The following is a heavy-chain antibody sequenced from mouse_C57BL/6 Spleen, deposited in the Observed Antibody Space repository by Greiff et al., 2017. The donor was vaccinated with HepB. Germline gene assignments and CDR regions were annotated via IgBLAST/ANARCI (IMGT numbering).Heavy chain of an antibody. CDR2: IYPGSGST. J-gene: IGHJ1*03. V-gene: IGHV1-55*01. CDR3: ARRASDYRNYGWYFDV. CDR1: GYTFTSYW. D-gene: IGHD2-5*01. Sequence: QVQLQQSGAELVKPGASVKMSCKASGYTFTSYWITWVKQRPGQGLEWIGDIYPGSGSTNYNEKFKSKATLTVDTSSSTAYMQLSSLTSEDSAVYYCARRASDYRNYGWYFDVWGTGTTVTVSS.